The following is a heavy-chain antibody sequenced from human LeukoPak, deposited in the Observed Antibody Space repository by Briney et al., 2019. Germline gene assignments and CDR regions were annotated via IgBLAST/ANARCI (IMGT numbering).Heavy chain of an antibody. V-gene: IGHV3-15*01. CDR2: IKSKTDGGTT. D-gene: IGHD3-10*01. CDR3: TTEPYYYGSGSYYPLDY. J-gene: IGHJ4*02. CDR1: GFTFSNAW. Sequence: GGSLRLSCAASGFTFSNAWMSWVRQAPGKGLEWVGRIKSKTDGGTTDYAAPVKGRFTISRDDSKNTLYLQMNSLKTEDTAVYYCTTEPYYYGSGSYYPLDYWGQGTLVTVSS.